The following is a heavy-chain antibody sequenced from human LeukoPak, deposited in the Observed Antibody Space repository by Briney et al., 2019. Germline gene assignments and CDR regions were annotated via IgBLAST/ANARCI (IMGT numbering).Heavy chain of an antibody. Sequence: GGSLRLSCAASGFTFSSYGMHWVRQAPGKGLEWVAVIWYDGSNKYYADSVKGRFTISRDNSKNTLYLQMNSLRAEDTAVYYCAGVDSSGYYYREDYFDYWGQGTLVTVSS. D-gene: IGHD3-22*01. J-gene: IGHJ4*02. CDR3: AGVDSSGYYYREDYFDY. V-gene: IGHV3-33*01. CDR1: GFTFSSYG. CDR2: IWYDGSNK.